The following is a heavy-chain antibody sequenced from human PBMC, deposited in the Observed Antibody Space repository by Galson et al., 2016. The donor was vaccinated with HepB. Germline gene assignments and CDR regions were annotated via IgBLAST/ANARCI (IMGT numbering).Heavy chain of an antibody. CDR2: IYYHGGT. V-gene: IGHV4-61*01. CDR3: ARGQSTSYDL. J-gene: IGHJ4*02. CDR1: GGSVSSDSYY. Sequence: SETLSLTCSVSGGSVSSDSYYWNWIRQPPGKGLEWIGYIYYHGGTNYNPSLKSRVTLSVDTSKNQFSLNLSSVTAADTALYFCARGQSTSYDLWGQGTLVTVSS. D-gene: IGHD3-3*01.